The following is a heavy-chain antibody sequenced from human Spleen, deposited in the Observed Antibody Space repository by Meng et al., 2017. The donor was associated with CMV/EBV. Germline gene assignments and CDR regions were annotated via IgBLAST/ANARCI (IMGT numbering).Heavy chain of an antibody. Sequence: TVSGGSISSSDSSWAWIRQPPEKGLQWIGSIDYSGSTYYNPSLKSRVTISLDASKNQFSLKLISVTAADTAVYYCARGVGFDTSSAYWGQGTLVTVSS. CDR3: ARGVGFDTSSAY. V-gene: IGHV4-39*07. D-gene: IGHD2/OR15-2a*01. CDR2: IDYSGST. J-gene: IGHJ4*02. CDR1: GGSISSSDSS.